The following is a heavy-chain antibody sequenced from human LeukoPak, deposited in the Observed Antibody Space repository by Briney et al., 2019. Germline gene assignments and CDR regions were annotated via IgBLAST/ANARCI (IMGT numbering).Heavy chain of an antibody. J-gene: IGHJ6*02. CDR2: INPNSGGT. CDR1: GYTFTGYY. Sequence: GASVTVSCKASGYTFTGYYMHWVRQAPGQGLEWMGWINPNSGGTNYAQKFQGRVTMTRDTSISTAYMELSRLRSDDTAVYYCARETYSSSSPYYYYYGMDVWGQGTTVTVSS. CDR3: ARETYSSSSPYYYYYGMDV. V-gene: IGHV1-2*02. D-gene: IGHD6-13*01.